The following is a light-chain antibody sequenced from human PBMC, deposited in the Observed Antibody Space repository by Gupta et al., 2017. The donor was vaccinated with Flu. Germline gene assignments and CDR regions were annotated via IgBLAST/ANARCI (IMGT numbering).Light chain of an antibody. CDR2: LGS. J-gene: IGKJ1*01. CDR1: QSLQHSNGYNY. V-gene: IGKV2-28*01. CDR3: MQGLENWA. Sequence: DIVMTQSPLSLPVTPGEPASISCRSSQSLQHSNGYNYLDWYLQKPVQSPQLLIYLGSTCAYGVPDRFSGSRSGKDFTLKSSRVEAEDVGVYSCMQGLENWAFGQGTKVEIK.